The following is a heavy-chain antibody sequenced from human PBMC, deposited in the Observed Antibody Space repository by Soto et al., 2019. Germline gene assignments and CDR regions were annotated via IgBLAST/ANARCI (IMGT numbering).Heavy chain of an antibody. V-gene: IGHV3-30*03. CDR1: GFTFSSYT. D-gene: IGHD1-1*01. CDR3: ARDGVSSTDYTWNYGTYFDY. Sequence: PGGALRLSCAAPGFTFSSYTMHWVRQAPGEGLEGVAVISYDGNNKFYADSVKGRFTISRDSSSQTLYLQMNSLRPDDTAMYYCARDGVSSTDYTWNYGTYFDYWGPGALVTV. J-gene: IGHJ4*02. CDR2: ISYDGNNK.